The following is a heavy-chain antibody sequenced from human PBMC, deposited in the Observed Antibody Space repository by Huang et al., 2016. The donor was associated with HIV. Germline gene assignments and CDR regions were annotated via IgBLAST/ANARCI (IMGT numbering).Heavy chain of an antibody. CDR3: ARLTSGWYQDY. CDR2: LNPNSGKT. J-gene: IGHJ4*02. D-gene: IGHD6-19*01. V-gene: IGHV1-8*01. CDR1: GYIFSNYD. Sequence: QVQLVQSGPEVKKPGASVKVSCQTSGYIFSNYDINWVRQAPGQGLQWMGWLNPNSGKTAYGQNFQGRVTLTRSTSTGAAYMVLNSLTSQDTAVYYCARLTSGWYQDYWCQGTLVTVSS.